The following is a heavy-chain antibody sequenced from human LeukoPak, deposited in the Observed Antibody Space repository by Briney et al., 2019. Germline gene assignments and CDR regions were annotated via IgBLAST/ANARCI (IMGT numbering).Heavy chain of an antibody. CDR3: AGPSRGVRFAC. V-gene: IGHV4-39*05. CDR2: IYHSGDT. J-gene: IGHJ4*02. D-gene: IGHD3-3*01. CDR1: GGSISDTTYH. Sequence: SENPSLNCTVPGGSISDTTYHWGWVRPPPRKGLEWIGSIYHSGDTSYNPSLSSRVTISVDTSKNQFSLSLTSVTAADTAVYYCAGPSRGVRFACWGQGTVVTVSP.